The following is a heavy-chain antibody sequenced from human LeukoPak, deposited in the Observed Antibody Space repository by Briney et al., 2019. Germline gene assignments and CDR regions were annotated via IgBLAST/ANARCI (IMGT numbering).Heavy chain of an antibody. CDR1: GYTFTSYD. CDR2: MNPNSGNT. CDR3: ARGNSNYFNYYMDV. J-gene: IGHJ6*03. V-gene: IGHV1-8*03. Sequence: ASVKVSCKASGYTFTSYDINWVRQATGQGLEWMGWMNPNSGNTGYAQKFQGRVTITRNTSISTAYMELSSLRSEDTAVYYCARGNSNYFNYYMDVWGKGTTVTVSS. D-gene: IGHD4-11*01.